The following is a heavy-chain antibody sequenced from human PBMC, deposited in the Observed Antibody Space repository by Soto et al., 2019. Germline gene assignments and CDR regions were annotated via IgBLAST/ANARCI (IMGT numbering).Heavy chain of an antibody. CDR2: ISAYNGNT. J-gene: IGHJ5*02. V-gene: IGHV1-18*01. CDR1: GYTFTSYG. D-gene: IGHD6-13*01. Sequence: QVQLVQSGAEVKKPGASVKVSCKASGYTFTSYGINWVRQAPGQGLEWMGWISAYNGNTNYAQKLQGRVTMTTDTSTSTAYMELRSLRSDDTAVYYCAREVAAAGTPWNWFDPWGQGTLVTVSS. CDR3: AREVAAAGTPWNWFDP.